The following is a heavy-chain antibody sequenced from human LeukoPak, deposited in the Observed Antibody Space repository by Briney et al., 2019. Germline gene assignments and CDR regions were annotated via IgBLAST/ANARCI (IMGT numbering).Heavy chain of an antibody. V-gene: IGHV3-23*01. Sequence: GGSLRLSCAASGFTLSSYAMSWVRQAPGKGLEWVSAISGSGGSTYYADSVKGRFTISRDNSKNTLYLQMNSLRAEDTAVYYCAKDMSGSYGLDAFDIWGQGTMVTVSS. J-gene: IGHJ3*02. CDR2: ISGSGGST. D-gene: IGHD1-26*01. CDR1: GFTLSSYA. CDR3: AKDMSGSYGLDAFDI.